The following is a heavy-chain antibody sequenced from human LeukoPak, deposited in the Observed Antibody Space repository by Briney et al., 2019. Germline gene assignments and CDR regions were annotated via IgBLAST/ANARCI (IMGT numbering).Heavy chain of an antibody. D-gene: IGHD3-10*01. CDR3: AGYMVRGVIIN. Sequence: SQTLSLTCTVSGGSISSGSYYWSWIRQPAGKGLEWTGRIYTSGSTNYNPSLKSRVTISVDTSKNQFSLKLSSVTAADTAVYYCAGYMVRGVIINWGQGTLVTVSS. CDR1: GGSISSGSYY. J-gene: IGHJ4*02. V-gene: IGHV4-61*02. CDR2: IYTSGST.